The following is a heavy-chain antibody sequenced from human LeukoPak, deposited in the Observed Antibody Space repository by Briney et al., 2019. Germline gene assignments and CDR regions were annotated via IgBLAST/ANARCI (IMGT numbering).Heavy chain of an antibody. V-gene: IGHV4-31*03. J-gene: IGHJ6*02. CDR3: ARGLTDYYYYGMDV. Sequence: SQTLSLTCTVSGGSISRGGYYWSWIRQHPGKGLEWIGYIYYSGSTYYNPSLKSRVTISVDTSKNQFSLKLSSVTAADTAVYYCARGLTDYYYYGMDVWGQGTTVTVSS. CDR1: GGSISRGGYY. CDR2: IYYSGST. D-gene: IGHD3-16*01.